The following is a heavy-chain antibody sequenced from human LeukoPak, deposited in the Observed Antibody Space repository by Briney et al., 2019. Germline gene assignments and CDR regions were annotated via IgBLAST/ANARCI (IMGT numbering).Heavy chain of an antibody. V-gene: IGHV3-48*03. Sequence: PGGSLRLSCAASGFTFSSYEMNWVRQAPGKGLEWVSYISSSGSTIYYADSVKGRFTISRDNAKNSLYLQMHCLRADDTAVYYCARDVEMATIREDWFGPWGQGTLVTVSS. CDR2: ISSSGSTI. D-gene: IGHD5-24*01. CDR1: GFTFSSYE. CDR3: ARDVEMATIREDWFGP. J-gene: IGHJ5*02.